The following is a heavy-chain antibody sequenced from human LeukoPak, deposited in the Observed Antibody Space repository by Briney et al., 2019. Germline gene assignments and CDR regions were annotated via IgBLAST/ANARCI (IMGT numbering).Heavy chain of an antibody. J-gene: IGHJ4*02. Sequence: GESLKISCKGSGYSFTSYWIGWVRQMPGKGLEWMGIIYPGDSDTRYSPSFRGQVTISADKSISTAYLQWSSLKASDSAMYYCARQMWGDDYGDYGEIDYWGQGTLVTVSS. D-gene: IGHD4-17*01. CDR1: GYSFTSYW. V-gene: IGHV5-51*01. CDR2: IYPGDSDT. CDR3: ARQMWGDDYGDYGEIDY.